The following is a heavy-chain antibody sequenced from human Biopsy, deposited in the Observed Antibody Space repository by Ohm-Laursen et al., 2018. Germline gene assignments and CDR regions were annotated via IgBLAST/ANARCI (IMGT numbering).Heavy chain of an antibody. Sequence: ASVKVSCKASGYSFTGYYIHWVRQAPGQGLEGMGWNTPNSGATKYAQKFQGRVTMSRDTSITTVYLELNTLRSDDTAVYYCARGGVVPTVTRFDPWGQGTQVTVSS. CDR3: ARGGVVPTVTRFDP. V-gene: IGHV1-2*02. J-gene: IGHJ5*02. CDR2: NTPNSGAT. D-gene: IGHD3-10*01. CDR1: GYSFTGYY.